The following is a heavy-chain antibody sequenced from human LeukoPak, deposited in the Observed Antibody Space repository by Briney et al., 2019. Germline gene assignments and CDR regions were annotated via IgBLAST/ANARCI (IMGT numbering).Heavy chain of an antibody. Sequence: GESLRISCKGSGYTFTNYWIGWVRQMPGKGLEWMGRIDPSDSYTNYSPSFRGHVTISADKSISTAYLQWSTLQALDTAIYYCARRGMGYSGYDGYWYFDLWGRGTLVTVSS. CDR1: GYTFTNYW. V-gene: IGHV5-10-1*01. J-gene: IGHJ2*01. CDR3: ARRGMGYSGYDGYWYFDL. CDR2: IDPSDSYT. D-gene: IGHD5-12*01.